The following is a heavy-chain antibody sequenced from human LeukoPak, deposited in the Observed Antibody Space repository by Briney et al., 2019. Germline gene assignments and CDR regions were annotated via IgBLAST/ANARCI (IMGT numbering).Heavy chain of an antibody. Sequence: PGGSLGLSCAASGFTFSTYSMNWVRQAPGKGLEWVSSISSSSSYIYYADSMKGRFTISRDNAKNSLYLQMNSLRAEDTAVYYCVRIWFADWYFDLWGRGTLVTVSS. D-gene: IGHD3-10*01. V-gene: IGHV3-21*01. CDR1: GFTFSTYS. J-gene: IGHJ2*01. CDR3: VRIWFADWYFDL. CDR2: ISSSSSYI.